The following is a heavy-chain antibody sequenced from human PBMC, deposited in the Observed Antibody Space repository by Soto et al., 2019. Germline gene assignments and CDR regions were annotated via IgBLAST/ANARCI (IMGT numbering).Heavy chain of an antibody. Sequence: TGGSLRLSCGASGFTFSSYGMHWVRQAPGKGLEWVAVIWYDGSNKYYADSVKGRFTISRDNSKNTLYLQMNSLRAEDTAVYYCARDRAIRGYYYGMDVWGQGTTVTVSS. CDR2: IWYDGSNK. CDR3: ARDRAIRGYYYGMDV. CDR1: GFTFSSYG. J-gene: IGHJ6*02. V-gene: IGHV3-33*01. D-gene: IGHD3-16*01.